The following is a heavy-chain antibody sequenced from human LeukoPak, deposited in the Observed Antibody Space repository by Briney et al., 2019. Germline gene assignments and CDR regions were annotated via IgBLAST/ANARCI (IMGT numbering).Heavy chain of an antibody. Sequence: PGGSLRLSCAASGFTFSSYAMSWVRQAPGKGLEWVSAISGSGGSTYYADSVKGRFTISRDNAKNSLYLQMNSLRAEDTAVYYCARDSKYYDFWSGYYSDNWFDPWGQGTLVTVSS. CDR3: ARDSKYYDFWSGYYSDNWFDP. CDR2: ISGSGGST. CDR1: GFTFSSYA. D-gene: IGHD3-3*01. V-gene: IGHV3-23*01. J-gene: IGHJ5*02.